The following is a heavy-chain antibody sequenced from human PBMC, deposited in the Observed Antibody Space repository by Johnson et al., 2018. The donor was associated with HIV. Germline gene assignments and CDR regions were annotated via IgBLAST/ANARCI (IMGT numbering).Heavy chain of an antibody. CDR3: ARGPITIFGVVTTGDAFDI. CDR2: ISYDGSNK. Sequence: QVQLVESGGGLVKPGGSLRLSCAASGFTFSSYAMHWVRQAPGKGLEWVAVISYDGSNKYYADSVKGRFTISRDNSKNTLYLQMNSLRAEDTAVYYCARGPITIFGVVTTGDAFDIWGQGTMDRL. V-gene: IGHV3-30-3*01. J-gene: IGHJ3*02. D-gene: IGHD3-3*01. CDR1: GFTFSSYA.